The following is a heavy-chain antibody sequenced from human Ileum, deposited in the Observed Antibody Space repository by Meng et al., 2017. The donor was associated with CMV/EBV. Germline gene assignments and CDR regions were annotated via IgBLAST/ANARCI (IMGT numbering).Heavy chain of an antibody. J-gene: IGHJ4*02. D-gene: IGHD1-26*01. Sequence: QRHLQASGPGLVKPAETLSLTCTAAGDPISSGSHAWAWFRQPPGKRLEWIGSMYFSGIADYNPSLKSRVTISLHATQKQFSLRLTSVTAADSAVYFCARDLTNKWFYYWGQGTLVTISS. CDR1: GDPISSGSHA. CDR3: ARDLTNKWFYY. V-gene: IGHV4-39*07. CDR2: MYFSGIA.